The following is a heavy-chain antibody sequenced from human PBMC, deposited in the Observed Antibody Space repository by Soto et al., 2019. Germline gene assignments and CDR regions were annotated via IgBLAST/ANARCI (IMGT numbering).Heavy chain of an antibody. D-gene: IGHD1-1*01. V-gene: IGHV4-39*01. CDR2: IHYSGTS. CDR1: GNSISSSSQY. J-gene: IGHJ5*02. CDR3: ARHWFAGSSIP. Sequence: PSETLSLTFSVSGNSISSSSQYWGWIRQPPGKGLEWIGSIHYSGTSYYNPSLKSRVTIFVDTSKNQLSLKLSSVTAADTAVYYCARHWFAGSSIPWGQGTLVTVSS.